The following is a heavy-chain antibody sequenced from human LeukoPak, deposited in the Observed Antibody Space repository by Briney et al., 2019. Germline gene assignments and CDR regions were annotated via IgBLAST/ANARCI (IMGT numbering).Heavy chain of an antibody. V-gene: IGHV4-4*02. CDR3: ARDARFYGSGSQIRTLDY. D-gene: IGHD3-10*01. CDR2: IYHSGGT. CDR1: GGSISSSTNW. J-gene: IGHJ4*02. Sequence: PSETLSLTCAVSGGSISSSTNWWSWVRQPPGKRLEWIGEIYHSGGTNYNPSLKSRITISVDKSQNQFSLKVNSLTAADTAVYYCARDARFYGSGSQIRTLDYWGQGTLVTVSS.